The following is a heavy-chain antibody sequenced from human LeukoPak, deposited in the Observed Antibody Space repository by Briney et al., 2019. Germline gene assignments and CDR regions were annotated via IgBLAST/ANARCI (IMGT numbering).Heavy chain of an antibody. V-gene: IGHV4-59*01. Sequence: PSETLSLTCTVSGGSITSYYWSWIRRPPGKGLEWIGYIHDSGSTNYNPSLKSRVAISIYTSRNQFSLRLRSVTAADTAVYYCARINNWNCEVDYWGQGALVTVSS. D-gene: IGHD1-20*01. CDR1: GGSITSYY. CDR3: ARINNWNCEVDY. J-gene: IGHJ4*02. CDR2: IHDSGST.